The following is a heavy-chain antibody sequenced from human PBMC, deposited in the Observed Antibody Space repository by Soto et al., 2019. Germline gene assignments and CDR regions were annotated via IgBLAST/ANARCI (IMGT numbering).Heavy chain of an antibody. CDR3: TTDTVFAQDQQFGPGTYYYYGMDV. CDR1: GFTFSNAW. CDR2: IKSKTDGGTT. D-gene: IGHD6-6*01. J-gene: IGHJ6*02. Sequence: PGGSMRLSCAAAGFTFSNAWMNWVRQDTGKGLEWVGRIKSKTDGGTTDYAAPVKGRFTISRDDSKNTLYLQMNSLKTEDTAVYYCTTDTVFAQDQQFGPGTYYYYGMDVWGQGTTVTVSS. V-gene: IGHV3-15*07.